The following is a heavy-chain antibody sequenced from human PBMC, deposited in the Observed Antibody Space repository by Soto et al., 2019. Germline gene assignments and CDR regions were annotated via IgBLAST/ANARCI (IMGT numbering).Heavy chain of an antibody. V-gene: IGHV1-3*05. CDR3: ARGLNGYYYSAYFDY. J-gene: IGHJ4*02. CDR2: INAGNGNT. Sequence: QVQLVQSGAEEKKPGASVKVSCKASGYTFISYAMHWVRQAPGQRLEWMGWINAGNGNTKYSQKFQRRVTITRDTSASTAYMELSSLRSEDTAVYYCARGLNGYYYSAYFDYWGQGTLVTVSS. D-gene: IGHD3-22*01. CDR1: GYTFISYA.